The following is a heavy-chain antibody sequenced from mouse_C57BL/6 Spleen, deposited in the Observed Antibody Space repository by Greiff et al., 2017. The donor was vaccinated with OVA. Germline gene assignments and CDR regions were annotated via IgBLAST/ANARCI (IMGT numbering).Heavy chain of an antibody. J-gene: IGHJ2*01. CDR1: GYAFSSSW. V-gene: IGHV1-82*01. CDR3: ARVYLGSSDYFDY. D-gene: IGHD1-1*01. Sequence: VQLQQSGPELVKPGASVKISCKASGYAFSSSWMNWVKQRPGKGLEWIGRIYPGDGDTNYNGKFKGKATLTADKSSSTAYMQLSSLTSEDSAVYFCARVYLGSSDYFDYWGQGTTLTVSS. CDR2: IYPGDGDT.